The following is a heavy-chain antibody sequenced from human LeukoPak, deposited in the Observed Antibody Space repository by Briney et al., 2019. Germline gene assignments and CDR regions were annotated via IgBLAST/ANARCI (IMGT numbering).Heavy chain of an antibody. J-gene: IGHJ4*02. V-gene: IGHV1-2*02. Sequence: ASVKVSCKASGCTFTSYGISWVRQAPGQGLEWMGWINPNSGGTNYAQRFQGRVTMTRDTSVSTAYMELRWLRSDDTAVYFCARTRGPLTAVAYLDSWGQGTLVTFSS. CDR2: INPNSGGT. CDR1: GCTFTSYG. CDR3: ARTRGPLTAVAYLDS. D-gene: IGHD5-18*01.